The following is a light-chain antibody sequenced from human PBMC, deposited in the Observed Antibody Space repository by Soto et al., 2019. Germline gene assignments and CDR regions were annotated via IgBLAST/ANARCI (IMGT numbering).Light chain of an antibody. Sequence: IVMTQSPGTLSVSPGERATLSCRASQSVSSNLAWYQQKPGQAPRLLIYATSTRATGIPARFSGSGSGTEFSLTINSLQSEDFAVYYCQQYNNWPRTFGQGTKVDI. CDR2: ATS. CDR3: QQYNNWPRT. V-gene: IGKV3-15*01. J-gene: IGKJ1*01. CDR1: QSVSSN.